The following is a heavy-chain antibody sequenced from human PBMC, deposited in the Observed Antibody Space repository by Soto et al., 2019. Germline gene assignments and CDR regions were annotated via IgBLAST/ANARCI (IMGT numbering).Heavy chain of an antibody. Sequence: PSQTLSLTCVISGDSVSSNTAAWNWIRQSPSRGLEWLGRTYYRAEWFGDYAISVRSRITVNPDTSKNLFSLQLKSVTPEDTAVYYCTREADRGVAGSRFDFWGQGALVTVSS. D-gene: IGHD6-19*01. CDR2: TYYRAEWFG. CDR1: GDSVSSNTAA. V-gene: IGHV6-1*01. CDR3: TREADRGVAGSRFDF. J-gene: IGHJ4*02.